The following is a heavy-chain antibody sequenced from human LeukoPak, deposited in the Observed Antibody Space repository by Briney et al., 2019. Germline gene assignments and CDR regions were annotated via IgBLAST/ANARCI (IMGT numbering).Heavy chain of an antibody. V-gene: IGHV3-23*01. Sequence: GGSLRLSCAASGFTFSSYAMSWVRQAPGKGLEWVSAISGSGGSTYYVDSVKGRFTISRDNSKNTLYLQMNSLRAEDTAVYYCAKEPGQDDYGDKDAFDIWGQGTMVTVSS. CDR3: AKEPGQDDYGDKDAFDI. D-gene: IGHD4-17*01. J-gene: IGHJ3*02. CDR2: ISGSGGST. CDR1: GFTFSSYA.